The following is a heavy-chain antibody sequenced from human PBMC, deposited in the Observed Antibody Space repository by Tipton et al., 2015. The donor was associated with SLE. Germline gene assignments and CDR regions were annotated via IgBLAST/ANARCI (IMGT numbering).Heavy chain of an antibody. Sequence: SLRLSCATSGFTFSSYALSWVRRAPGKGLGWVSAVSGGGGSIYYADFVKGRFSISIDKSKKTLFLQMNSLRVDDTATYYCAKFEKTTDFYLDSWGQGTLVSVSS. CDR2: VSGGGGSI. J-gene: IGHJ4*02. CDR3: AKFEKTTDFYLDS. D-gene: IGHD1/OR15-1a*01. CDR1: GFTFSSYA. V-gene: IGHV3-23*01.